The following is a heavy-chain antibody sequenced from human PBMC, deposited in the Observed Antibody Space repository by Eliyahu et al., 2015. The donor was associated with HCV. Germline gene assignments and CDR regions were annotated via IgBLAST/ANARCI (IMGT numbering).Heavy chain of an antibody. CDR2: IYWDDDK. J-gene: IGHJ5*02. CDR1: GFSLXTRGLG. V-gene: IGHV2-5*02. D-gene: IGHD5-18*01. Sequence: QITLKESGPTLVKPTQTLTLTCXFSGFSLXTRGLGVGWIRQPPGKAXEWLALIYWDDDKRYNPSLKSRLTITKDTSENQVILTMTNMDPVDTATYFCAHRRYTHGHNWFDPWGQGTLVTVSS. CDR3: AHRRYTHGHNWFDP.